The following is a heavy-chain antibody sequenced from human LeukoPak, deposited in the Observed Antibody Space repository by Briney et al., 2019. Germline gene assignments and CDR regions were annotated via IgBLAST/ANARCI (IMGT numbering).Heavy chain of an antibody. J-gene: IGHJ4*02. CDR2: ISGSGGST. D-gene: IGHD3-3*01. V-gene: IGHV3-23*01. CDR3: AKAQGFYDFWSGD. CDR1: GFTFSSYS. Sequence: GGSLRLSCAASGFTFSSYSMNWVRQAPGKGLEWVSAISGSGGSTYYADSVKGRFTISRDNSKNTLYLQMNSLRAEDTAVYYCAKAQGFYDFWSGDWGQGTLVTVSS.